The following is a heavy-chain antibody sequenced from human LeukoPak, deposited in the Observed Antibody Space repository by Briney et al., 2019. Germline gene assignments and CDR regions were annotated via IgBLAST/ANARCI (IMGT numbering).Heavy chain of an antibody. Sequence: SETLSLTCTVSGGSISSYYWSWIRRPPGKGLEWIGYIYYSGSTNYNPSLKSRVTISVDTSKNQFSLKLSSVTAADTAVYYCATKGPSDAFDIWGQGTMVTVSS. J-gene: IGHJ3*02. V-gene: IGHV4-59*01. CDR1: GGSISSYY. CDR2: IYYSGST. CDR3: ATKGPSDAFDI.